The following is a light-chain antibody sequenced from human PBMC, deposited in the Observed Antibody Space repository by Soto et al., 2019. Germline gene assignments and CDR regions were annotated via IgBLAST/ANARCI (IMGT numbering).Light chain of an antibody. CDR2: AAS. J-gene: IGKJ5*01. CDR1: QAIRTD. Sequence: QMTQSPSSLSTLVGDTVPITCRASQAIRTDLGWYKQQPGKAPNLLIYAASTLQSGVPSRFSGSGSGTEFTLTIRSLKPEDFATYYCQQLNSYPTFGQGTRLEIK. V-gene: IGKV1-17*01. CDR3: QQLNSYPT.